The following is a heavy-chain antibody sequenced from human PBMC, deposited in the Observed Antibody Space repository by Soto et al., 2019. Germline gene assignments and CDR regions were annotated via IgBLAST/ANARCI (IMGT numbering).Heavy chain of an antibody. Sequence: EVQLVQSGGGLVQPGGSLRLSCEASGFTFSGYWMGWIRHSPGRGLEWVASIKEDGSEKYYVASVKGRFTVSRDNAKNSLYLQMNSLRAEDTALYYCAKYRSTSSGAEGFDFWGQGALVTVSS. D-gene: IGHD6-6*01. CDR1: GFTFSGYW. V-gene: IGHV3-7*03. J-gene: IGHJ4*02. CDR3: AKYRSTSSGAEGFDF. CDR2: IKEDGSEK.